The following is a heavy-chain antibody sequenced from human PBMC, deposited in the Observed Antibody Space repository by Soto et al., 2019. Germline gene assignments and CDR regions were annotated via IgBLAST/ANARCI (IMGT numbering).Heavy chain of an antibody. CDR3: ARESEDLTSNFDY. J-gene: IGHJ4*02. CDR1: FTFTRYS. Sequence: FTFTRYSMNWVRQAPGKGLEWVSSISSTTNYIYYADSMKGRFTVSRDNAKNSVYLEMNSLSAEDTAVYYCARESEDLTSNFDYWGQGTLVTVSS. CDR2: ISSTTNYI. V-gene: IGHV3-21*01.